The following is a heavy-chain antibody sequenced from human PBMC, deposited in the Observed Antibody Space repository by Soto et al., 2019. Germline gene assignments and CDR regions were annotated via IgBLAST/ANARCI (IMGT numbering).Heavy chain of an antibody. V-gene: IGHV3-30-3*01. CDR3: ARSALNYYYYYGMDV. CDR2: ISYDGSNK. J-gene: IGHJ6*02. CDR1: GFTFSSYA. Sequence: ESGGGVVQPGRSLRLSCAASGFTFSSYAMHWVRQAPGKGLEWVAVISYDGSNKYYADSVKGRFTISRDNSKNTLYLQMNSLRAEDTAVYYCARSALNYYYYYGMDVWGQGTTVTVSS.